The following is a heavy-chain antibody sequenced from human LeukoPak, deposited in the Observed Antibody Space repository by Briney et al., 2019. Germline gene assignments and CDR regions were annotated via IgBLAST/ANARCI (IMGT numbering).Heavy chain of an antibody. Sequence: GGSLRLSCAASGFTFSSYGMHWVRQAPGKGLEWVAVIWYDGSNKYYADSVKGRSTISRDNSKNTLYLQMNSLRAEDTAVYYCARAQLVVPAAINYYGMDVWGRGTTVTVSS. D-gene: IGHD2-2*01. CDR1: GFTFSSYG. V-gene: IGHV3-33*01. CDR3: ARAQLVVPAAINYYGMDV. J-gene: IGHJ6*02. CDR2: IWYDGSNK.